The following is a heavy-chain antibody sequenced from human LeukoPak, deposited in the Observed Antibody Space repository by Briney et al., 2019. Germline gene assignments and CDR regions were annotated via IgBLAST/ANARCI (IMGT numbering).Heavy chain of an antibody. CDR1: GGSFSGYY. CDR2: INHSGST. D-gene: IGHD2-15*01. V-gene: IGHV4-34*01. CDR3: ARDLRDCSGGSCYYWFDP. J-gene: IGHJ5*02. Sequence: SETLSLTCAVYGGSFSGYYWSWIRQPPGKGLEWIGEINHSGSTNYNPSLKSRVTISVDTSKNQFSLKLSSVTAADTAVYYCARDLRDCSGGSCYYWFDPWGQGTLVTVSS.